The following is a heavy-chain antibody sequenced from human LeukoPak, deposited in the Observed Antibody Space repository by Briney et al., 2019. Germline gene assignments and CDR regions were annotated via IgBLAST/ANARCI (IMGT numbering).Heavy chain of an antibody. J-gene: IGHJ5*02. CDR1: GFTFSSYA. D-gene: IGHD3-3*01. CDR3: ANTNMVFWSGYSFWFDP. Sequence: PGGSLRLSCAASGFTFSSYAMSWVRQAPGKGLEWVSAISGSGGSTYYADSVKGRFTISRDNSKNTLYLQMNSLRAEDTAVCYCANTNMVFWSGYSFWFDPWGQGTLVTVSS. CDR2: ISGSGGST. V-gene: IGHV3-23*01.